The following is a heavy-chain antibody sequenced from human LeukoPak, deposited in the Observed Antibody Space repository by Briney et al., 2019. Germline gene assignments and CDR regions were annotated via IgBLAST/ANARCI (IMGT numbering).Heavy chain of an antibody. CDR3: ARDRWYQLRKGMDV. J-gene: IGHJ6*02. V-gene: IGHV3-30-3*01. Sequence: GGSLRLSCAASGFTFSSYAMSWVRQAPGKGLEWVAVISYDGSNKYYADSVKGRFTISRDNSKNTLYLQMNSLRAEDTAVYYCARDRWYQLRKGMDVWGQGTTVTVSS. D-gene: IGHD2-2*01. CDR1: GFTFSSYA. CDR2: ISYDGSNK.